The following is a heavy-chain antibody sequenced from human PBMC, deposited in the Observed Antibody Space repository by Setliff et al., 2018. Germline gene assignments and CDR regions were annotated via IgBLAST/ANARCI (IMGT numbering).Heavy chain of an antibody. CDR3: VKTHWDTWIRGAFDI. Sequence: PGGSLRLSCSASGFTFNTYTMHWVRQAPGKGLEYVSSIGTNGGSTYYANSVKGRFAISRDSSKNTLYLQISSLRAEDTAVYYCVKTHWDTWIRGAFDIWGQGTMVTVSS. CDR2: IGTNGGST. D-gene: IGHD3-10*01. V-gene: IGHV3-64D*09. CDR1: GFTFNTYT. J-gene: IGHJ3*02.